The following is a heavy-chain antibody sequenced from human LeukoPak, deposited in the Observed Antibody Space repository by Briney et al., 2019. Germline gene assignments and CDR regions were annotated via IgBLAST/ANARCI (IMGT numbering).Heavy chain of an antibody. CDR3: ARVHYYDSSGPGYYFDY. D-gene: IGHD3-22*01. Sequence: GASVKVSCKASGDTFTGYYMHWLRQAPGQGLEWMGWINPNSGGTNYAQKFQGRVTMTRDTSISTAYMELSRLRSDDTAVYYCARVHYYDSSGPGYYFDYWGQGTLVTVSS. J-gene: IGHJ4*02. CDR2: INPNSGGT. CDR1: GDTFTGYY. V-gene: IGHV1-2*02.